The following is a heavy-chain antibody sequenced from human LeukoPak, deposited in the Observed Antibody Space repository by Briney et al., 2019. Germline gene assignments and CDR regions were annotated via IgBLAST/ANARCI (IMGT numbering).Heavy chain of an antibody. D-gene: IGHD6-19*01. J-gene: IGHJ4*02. CDR1: GFTFSSYA. CDR3: AKPRRPQYSSGWYACFDY. Sequence: PGGSLRLSCAASGFTFSSYAMSWVRQAPGKGLEWVSAISGSGGSTYYADSVKGRFTISRDNSKNTLYLQMNSLRAEDTAVYYCAKPRRPQYSSGWYACFDYWGQGTLVTVSS. CDR2: ISGSGGST. V-gene: IGHV3-23*01.